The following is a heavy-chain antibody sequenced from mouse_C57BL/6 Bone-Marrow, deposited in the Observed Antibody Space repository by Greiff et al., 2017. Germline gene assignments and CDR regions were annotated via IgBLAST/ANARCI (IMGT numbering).Heavy chain of an antibody. J-gene: IGHJ2*01. D-gene: IGHD2-3*01. V-gene: IGHV1-18*01. CDR2: INPNNGGT. Sequence: EVQLQQSGPELVKPGASVKIPCKASGYTFTDYTMDWVKQSHGKSLEWIGDINPNNGGTIYNQKFKGKATLTVDKSSSTAYMELRSLTSEDTAVYYCARRRWLLRDFDYWGQGTTLTVSS. CDR3: ARRRWLLRDFDY. CDR1: GYTFTDYT.